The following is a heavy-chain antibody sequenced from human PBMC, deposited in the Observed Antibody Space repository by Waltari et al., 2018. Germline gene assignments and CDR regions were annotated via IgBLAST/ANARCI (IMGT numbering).Heavy chain of an antibody. V-gene: IGHV3-33*01. CDR1: GFTFSSYG. J-gene: IGHJ6*02. D-gene: IGHD2-2*01. CDR3: ARMYQLLGYYYYGMDV. CDR2: IWYDGSKK. Sequence: QVQLVESGGGVVQPGRSLRLSCAASGFTFSSYGMHWVRQAPGKGLEWVAVIWYDGSKKDYADSVKGRFTIARDNSKNTLYLQMNSLRAEDTAVYYCARMYQLLGYYYYGMDVWGQGTTVTVSS.